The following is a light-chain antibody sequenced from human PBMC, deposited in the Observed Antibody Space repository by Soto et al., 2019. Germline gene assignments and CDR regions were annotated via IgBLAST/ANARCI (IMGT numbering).Light chain of an antibody. J-gene: IGKJ4*01. CDR1: QSISSW. CDR2: KAS. CDR3: QQYNSYPLA. V-gene: IGKV1-5*03. Sequence: DIQMTQSPSTLSASVGDRVTITCRASQSISSWLAWYQQKPGKAPKLLIYKASSLESGGPSRFSGSGSGTAFTLTISSLQPDDFATCYFQQYNSYPLAFGGGTMVVIK.